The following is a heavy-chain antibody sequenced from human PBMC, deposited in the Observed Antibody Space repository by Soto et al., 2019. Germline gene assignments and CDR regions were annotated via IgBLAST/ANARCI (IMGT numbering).Heavy chain of an antibody. D-gene: IGHD1-1*01. CDR3: ARHAERRKDFDY. CDR2: IYYSGST. Sequence: SETLSLTCTVSGGSISSSSYYWGWVRQPPGKGLEWIGGIYYSGSTYYNPSLKSRVTISVDTSKNQFSLKLSSVTAADTAVYYCARHAERRKDFDYWGQGTLVTVSS. J-gene: IGHJ4*02. CDR1: GGSISSSSYY. V-gene: IGHV4-39*01.